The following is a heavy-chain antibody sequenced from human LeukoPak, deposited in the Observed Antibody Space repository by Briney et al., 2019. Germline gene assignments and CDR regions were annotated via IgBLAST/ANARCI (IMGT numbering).Heavy chain of an antibody. CDR1: GFSFTSYS. V-gene: IGHV3-23*01. Sequence: GGSLILSGAASGFSFTSYSMNWVRQAPGKGLEWVAAISAGGGGTYYADSVKGRFTIARVNSKNTLYLQVNGLRAEDTAVYYCATGGKWDVTPVDCWGHRALVTVS. J-gene: IGHJ4*01. D-gene: IGHD1-26*01. CDR2: ISAGGGGT. CDR3: ATGGKWDVTPVDC.